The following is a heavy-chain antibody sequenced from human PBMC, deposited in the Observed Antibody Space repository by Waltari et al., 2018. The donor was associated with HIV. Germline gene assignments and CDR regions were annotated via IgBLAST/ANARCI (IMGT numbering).Heavy chain of an antibody. Sequence: QLRLQESARRLVKPSRTLSLPCPVSGGSICSPIYYWGWIRQPPGKGLEWIGISYYSGSTHYNPSLKSGVTISVDASKTQFSRKRSSVTSADTAGYYWARESQDSSSWTTQLRRWSDPWGQGTMVTV. V-gene: IGHV4-39*07. CDR1: GGSICSPIYY. CDR3: ARESQDSSSWTTQLRRWSDP. D-gene: IGHD6-13*01. J-gene: IGHJ5*02. CDR2: SYYSGST.